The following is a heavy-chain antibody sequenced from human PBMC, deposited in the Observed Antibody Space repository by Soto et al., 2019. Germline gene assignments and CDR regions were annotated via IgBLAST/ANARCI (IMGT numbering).Heavy chain of an antibody. V-gene: IGHV4-59*01. Sequence: SETLSLTCTVSGGSISSYYWSWIRQPPGKGLEWIGYFYNSGSTNYNPSLKSRVTISGDTSKNQFSLKLSSVTAADTAVYYCARGALTTYFDYWGQGNLVTVS. CDR3: ARGALTTYFDY. CDR2: FYNSGST. J-gene: IGHJ4*02. CDR1: GGSISSYY.